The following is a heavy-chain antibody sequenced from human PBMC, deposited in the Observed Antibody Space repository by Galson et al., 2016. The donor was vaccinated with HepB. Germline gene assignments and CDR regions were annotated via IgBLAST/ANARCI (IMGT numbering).Heavy chain of an antibody. CDR1: GFTFSSYA. V-gene: IGHV3-30*04. Sequence: SLRLSCAASGFTFSSYAMHWVRQAPGKGLEWVAVISYDGSSKYYADSVKGRFTISRDNSKNTLYVQMNSLNSEDTAVYYCARVSVVRRYFDLWGHGTLVTVSS. D-gene: IGHD3-22*01. CDR3: ARVSVVRRYFDL. CDR2: ISYDGSSK. J-gene: IGHJ2*01.